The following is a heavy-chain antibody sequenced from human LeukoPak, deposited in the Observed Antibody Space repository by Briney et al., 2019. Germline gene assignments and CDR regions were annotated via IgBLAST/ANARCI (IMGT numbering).Heavy chain of an antibody. V-gene: IGHV3-11*04. Sequence: GGSLRLSCAASGFTFSDYYMSWIRQAPGKGLEWVSYISSSSSTIYYADSVKGRFTISRDNAKNSLYLQMNSLRAEDTAVYYCARDLAVAGPSYYFDYWGQGTLVTVSS. CDR1: GFTFSDYY. D-gene: IGHD6-19*01. CDR3: ARDLAVAGPSYYFDY. J-gene: IGHJ4*02. CDR2: ISSSSSTI.